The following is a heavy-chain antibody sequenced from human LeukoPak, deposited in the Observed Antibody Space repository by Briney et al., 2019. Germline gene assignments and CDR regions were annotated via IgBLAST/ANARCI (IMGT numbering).Heavy chain of an antibody. CDR3: ADGPAAAGLRT. CDR1: GDSVSSNSAV. V-gene: IGHV6-1*01. J-gene: IGHJ5*02. D-gene: IGHD6-13*01. Sequence: SQTLSLTCAISGDSVSSNSAVWNWIRQSPSRGLEWLGRTYYRAKWYNESAVSVKSRATINPDTSKNQFSLQLNSVTPEDTAVYYCADGPAAAGLRTWGQGTLVTVSS. CDR2: TYYRAKWYN.